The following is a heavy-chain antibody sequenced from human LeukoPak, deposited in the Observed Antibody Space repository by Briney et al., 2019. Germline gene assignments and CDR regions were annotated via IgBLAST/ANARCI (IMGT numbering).Heavy chain of an antibody. J-gene: IGHJ5*02. V-gene: IGHV1-69*13. CDR3: ARTVSYYDFWSGYDNWFDP. D-gene: IGHD3-3*01. CDR2: IIPIFGTA. Sequence: SVKVSCKASGGTFSSYAISWVRQAPGQGLEWMGGIIPIFGTANYAQKFQGRVTITADESTSTAYMELSSLRSEDTAVYYCARTVSYYDFWSGYDNWFDPWGQGTQVTVSS. CDR1: GGTFSSYA.